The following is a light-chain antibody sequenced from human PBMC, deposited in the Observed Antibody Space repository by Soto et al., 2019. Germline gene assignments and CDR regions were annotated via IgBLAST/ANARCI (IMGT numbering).Light chain of an antibody. Sequence: DIQMTQSPTSLSASVGDSVTSTCRESQGIRNFVAWYQQKPGKAPKLLIYAASTLQSGVPSRFSGSGSGTDFTLTINSLQPEDVATYSCQKYSSVPVFGPGTKVEIK. CDR1: QGIRNF. V-gene: IGKV1-27*01. CDR2: AAS. J-gene: IGKJ3*01. CDR3: QKYSSVPV.